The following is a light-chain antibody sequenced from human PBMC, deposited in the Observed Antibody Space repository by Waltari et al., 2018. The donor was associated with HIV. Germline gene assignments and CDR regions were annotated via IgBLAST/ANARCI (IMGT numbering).Light chain of an antibody. Sequence: QSVLTQPPSVSGAPGQRVTISCTGSSSNIGAGYHVHWYQQLPGTAPKLLIYGNGNRPAGVPDRFSGSKSGTSASLAITGLQAEDEADYHCQSHDSSLSGYVFGTGTKVTVL. V-gene: IGLV1-40*01. CDR3: QSHDSSLSGYV. CDR2: GNG. J-gene: IGLJ1*01. CDR1: SSNIGAGYH.